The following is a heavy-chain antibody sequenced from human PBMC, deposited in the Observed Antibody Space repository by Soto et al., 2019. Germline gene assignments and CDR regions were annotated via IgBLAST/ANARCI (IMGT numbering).Heavy chain of an antibody. J-gene: IGHJ4*02. CDR2: IYYSGST. CDR3: ARVRAIEARRPVFDY. V-gene: IGHV4-30-4*01. D-gene: IGHD6-6*01. CDR1: GGSISSGVYY. Sequence: NPSETLSLTCTVSGGSISSGVYYWSWIRQPPGKGLEWIGYIYYSGSTYYNPSLKSRVTISVDTSKNQFSLKLSSVTAADTAVYYCARVRAIEARRPVFDYWGQGTLVTVSS.